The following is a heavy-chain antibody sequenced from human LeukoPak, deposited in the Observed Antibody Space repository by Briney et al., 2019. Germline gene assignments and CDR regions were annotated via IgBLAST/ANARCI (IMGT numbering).Heavy chain of an antibody. CDR1: GFTFSSYW. Sequence: PGGSLRLSCAASGFTFSSYWMSWVRQAPGKGLEWVANIKQDGSEKYYVDSVKGRFTISRDNAKNSLYLQMNSLRAEDTAVYYCARDMMAYNWNDVGYYYYYMDVWGKGTTVTISS. J-gene: IGHJ6*03. CDR2: IKQDGSEK. D-gene: IGHD1-20*01. CDR3: ARDMMAYNWNDVGYYYYYMDV. V-gene: IGHV3-7*01.